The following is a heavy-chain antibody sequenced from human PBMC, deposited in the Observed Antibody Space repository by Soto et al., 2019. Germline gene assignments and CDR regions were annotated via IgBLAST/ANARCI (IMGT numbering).Heavy chain of an antibody. D-gene: IGHD3-22*01. J-gene: IGHJ5*02. V-gene: IGHV1-18*01. Sequence: QVQLVQSGTEVKKPGASVKVSCEASGYRFTNYGITWVRQGPGQGLEWMGWISGGNGKTQYAPNVLGRLTMTTETSTSTAYMELRSLRSDDTAMYYCARDLGRFDGSGSYYPNWFDPWGQGTLVIVSS. CDR3: ARDLGRFDGSGSYYPNWFDP. CDR2: ISGGNGKT. CDR1: GYRFTNYG.